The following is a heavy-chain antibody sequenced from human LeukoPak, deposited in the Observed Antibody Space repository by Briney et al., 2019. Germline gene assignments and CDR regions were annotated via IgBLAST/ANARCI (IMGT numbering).Heavy chain of an antibody. CDR1: GDSVSSNSAA. J-gene: IGHJ3*02. CDR3: AREIITMVRGVEGVDDAFDI. D-gene: IGHD3-10*01. V-gene: IGHV6-1*01. Sequence: SQTLSLTCAISGDSVSSNSAAWNWIRQSPSRGLEWLGRTYYRSKWYNDYAVSVKSRITINPDASKNQFSLQLNSVTPEDTAVYYCAREIITMVRGVEGVDDAFDIWGQGTMVTVSS. CDR2: TYYRSKWYN.